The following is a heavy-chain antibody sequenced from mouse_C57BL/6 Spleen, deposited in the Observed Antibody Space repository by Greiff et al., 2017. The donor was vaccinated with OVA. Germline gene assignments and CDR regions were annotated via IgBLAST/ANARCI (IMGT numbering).Heavy chain of an antibody. Sequence: EVMLVESGGDLVKPGGSLKLSCAASGFTFSSYGMSWVRQTPDKRLEWVATISSGGSYTYYPDSVKGRFTISRDNAKNTLYLQMSSLKSEDTAMYYCATQGNYYGSSYDYFDYWGQGTTLTVSS. CDR2: ISSGGSYT. CDR3: ATQGNYYGSSYDYFDY. J-gene: IGHJ2*01. CDR1: GFTFSSYG. V-gene: IGHV5-6*01. D-gene: IGHD1-1*01.